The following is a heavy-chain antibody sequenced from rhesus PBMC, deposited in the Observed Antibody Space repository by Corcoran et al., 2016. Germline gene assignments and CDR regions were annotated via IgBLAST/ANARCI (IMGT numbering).Heavy chain of an antibody. D-gene: IGHD4-23*01. J-gene: IGHJ4*01. CDR3: ARDQLGYSNYVY. CDR2: IYGECGGT. V-gene: IGHV4-106*01. Sequence: QVQLQESGPGLVKPSETLSLTCAVSGGSISDDYYWSWIRQPPGKGLEWIGYIYGECGGTHYKPSQKKRVTISIDPPKNQFSMQLSSVTAADTAVNDCARDQLGYSNYVYWGQGVMVTVSS. CDR1: GGSISDDYY.